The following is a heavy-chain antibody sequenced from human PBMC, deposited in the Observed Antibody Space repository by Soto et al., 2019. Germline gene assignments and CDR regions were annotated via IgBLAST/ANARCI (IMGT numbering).Heavy chain of an antibody. J-gene: IGHJ5*02. D-gene: IGHD1-7*01. V-gene: IGHV3-7*03. Sequence: GSLRLSGAASGFTFSSYWMSWVRQAPGKGLEWVANIKQDGSEKYYVDSVKGRFTISRDNAKNSLYLQMNSLRAEDTAVYYCARDIVTGTTGWSDPWGQGTLVTVSS. CDR1: GFTFSSYW. CDR2: IKQDGSEK. CDR3: ARDIVTGTTGWSDP.